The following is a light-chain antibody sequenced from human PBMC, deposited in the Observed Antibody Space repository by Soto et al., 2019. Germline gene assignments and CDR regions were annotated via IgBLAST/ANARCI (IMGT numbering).Light chain of an antibody. Sequence: EIVLTQSPATLSLSPGERATLSCRSSEGVGTSLAWYQQKPGQAPNLLIYDASNRATGIPARFSGSGSGTDFTLTISSLEPEDVAAYYCQQRRDWSPLTFGGGTKVEIK. CDR1: EGVGTS. CDR2: DAS. V-gene: IGKV3-11*01. J-gene: IGKJ4*01. CDR3: QQRRDWSPLT.